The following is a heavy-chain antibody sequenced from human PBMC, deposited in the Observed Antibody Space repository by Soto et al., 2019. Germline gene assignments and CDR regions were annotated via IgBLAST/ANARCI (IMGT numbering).Heavy chain of an antibody. CDR2: ISWNSGDK. CDR3: VKKSCSHTRCYTGWFFDL. V-gene: IGHV3-9*01. CDR1: GFIFEDYD. Sequence: EVQLVQSGGGLAHPGGSLRLSCEASGFIFEDYDMHWVRQPPGKGLQWVSGISWNSGDKDYGDSVKGRFTISRDNAKNSLDLQMSSLRVEDTATYYCVKKSCSHTRCYTGWFFDLWGHGTLVTVSS. D-gene: IGHD2-15*01. J-gene: IGHJ2*01.